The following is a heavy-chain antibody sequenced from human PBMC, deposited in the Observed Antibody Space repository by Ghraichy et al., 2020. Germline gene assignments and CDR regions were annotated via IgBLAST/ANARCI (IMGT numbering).Heavy chain of an antibody. V-gene: IGHV4-39*01. CDR3: ARRRGGNSVFWAFDI. Sequence: ESLNISCTVSGGSLRSSNYFWGWIRQPPGKGLEWLGTIYYSGSAYYNPSLKSRVTISVDTSKNQFSLKLSSVTAADTAVYYCARRRGGNSVFWAFDIWGQGTMVTVSS. J-gene: IGHJ3*02. CDR2: IYYSGSA. D-gene: IGHD4-23*01. CDR1: GGSLRSSNYF.